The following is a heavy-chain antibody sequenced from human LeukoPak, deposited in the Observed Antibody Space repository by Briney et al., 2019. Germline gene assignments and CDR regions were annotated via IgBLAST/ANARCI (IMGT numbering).Heavy chain of an antibody. D-gene: IGHD3-10*01. CDR2: IDHTGST. Sequence: SETLSLTCAVYGGSFSAYYWSWIRQPPGKGLEWIGEIDHTGSTNYNPSLKSRVTMSVDTSKNQISLQVTSVTAADTAIYYCARRRKVGAGDAFDIWGQGTMVTVSS. J-gene: IGHJ3*02. CDR3: ARRRKVGAGDAFDI. CDR1: GGSFSAYY. V-gene: IGHV4-34*01.